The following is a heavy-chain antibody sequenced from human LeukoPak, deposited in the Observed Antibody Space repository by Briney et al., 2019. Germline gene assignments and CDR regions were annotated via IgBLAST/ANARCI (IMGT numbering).Heavy chain of an antibody. D-gene: IGHD1-26*01. J-gene: IGHJ3*02. CDR3: ARYSGSYGYAFDI. V-gene: IGHV3-66*01. CDR1: GFTVSSNY. CDR2: IYSGGST. Sequence: GGSLRLSCAASGFTVSSNYMSWVRQAPGKGLEWVSVIYSGGSTYYADSVKGRFITSRDNSKNTLYLQMNSPRAEDTAVYYCARYSGSYGYAFDIWGQGTMVTVSS.